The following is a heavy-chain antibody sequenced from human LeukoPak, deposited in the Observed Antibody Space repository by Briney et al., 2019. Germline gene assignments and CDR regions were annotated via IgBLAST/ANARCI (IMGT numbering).Heavy chain of an antibody. J-gene: IGHJ4*02. CDR3: ARHREVDSGSYWPDY. CDR2: IYPGDSDT. Sequence: GESLKISRKGSGYSFTSYWIGWVRQMPGKGLEWIGIIYPGDSDTRYSPSFQGQVTISADKSISTAYLQWSSLKASDTAMYYCARHREVDSGSYWPDYWGQGTLVTVSS. V-gene: IGHV5-51*01. D-gene: IGHD1-26*01. CDR1: GYSFTSYW.